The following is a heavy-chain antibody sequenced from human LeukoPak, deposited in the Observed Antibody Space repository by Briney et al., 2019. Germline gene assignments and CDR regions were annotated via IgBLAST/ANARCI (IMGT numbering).Heavy chain of an antibody. Sequence: SETLSLTCTVSGGSISSYYWSWIRQPAGKGLEGIGRIYSSGNTNYNPSLKSRVTMSVDTSKNQFSLKLSSVTATDTAVYYCARQPGSSGWFYYFDYWGQGTLVTVSS. CDR1: GGSISSYY. J-gene: IGHJ4*02. V-gene: IGHV4-4*07. CDR3: ARQPGSSGWFYYFDY. CDR2: IYSSGNT. D-gene: IGHD6-19*01.